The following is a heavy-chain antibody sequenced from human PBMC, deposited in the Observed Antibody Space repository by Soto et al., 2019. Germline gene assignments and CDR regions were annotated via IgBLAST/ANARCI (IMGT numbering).Heavy chain of an antibody. CDR1: QFSFSNYW. J-gene: IGHJ3*02. Sequence: LVQSGGGLVPPGESLTVSCAPSQFSFSNYWMNWVRQAPGKALEWVANIKKDESETDYVDSVRGRFTIFRDNAKKLLYLQMTRMRVKDTAVYYCARSHTGDAAFRAFDIWGQGTVVTV. D-gene: IGHD2-21*02. V-gene: IGHV3-7*03. CDR2: IKKDESET. CDR3: ARSHTGDAAFRAFDI.